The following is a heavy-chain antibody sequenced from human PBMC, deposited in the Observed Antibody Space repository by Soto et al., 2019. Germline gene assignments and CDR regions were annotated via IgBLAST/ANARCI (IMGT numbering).Heavy chain of an antibody. Sequence: GGSLRLSCAASGFTFSDYYMSWIRQAPGKGLEWVSYISSSGSNTYYAESMKGRFRISRDSANNSLYLQMNSLRAEDTAVYYCARAPKGGAFDFWGQGALVTVSS. CDR1: GFTFSDYY. J-gene: IGHJ4*02. CDR2: ISSSGSNT. V-gene: IGHV3-11*01. D-gene: IGHD3-16*01. CDR3: ARAPKGGAFDF.